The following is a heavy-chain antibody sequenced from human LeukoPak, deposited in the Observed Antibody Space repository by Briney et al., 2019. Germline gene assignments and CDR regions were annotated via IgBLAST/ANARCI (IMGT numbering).Heavy chain of an antibody. D-gene: IGHD3-10*01. CDR1: GGSISSYY. V-gene: IGHV4-59*08. CDR3: ARLWFGELSYFDY. CDR2: IYYSGST. Sequence: PSETLSLTCTVSGGSISSYYWSWIRQPPGKGLEWIGYIYYSGSTNYNPSLKSRVTISVDTSKNQFSLKLSSVTAADTAVYYCARLWFGELSYFDYWGQGTLVNVSS. J-gene: IGHJ4*02.